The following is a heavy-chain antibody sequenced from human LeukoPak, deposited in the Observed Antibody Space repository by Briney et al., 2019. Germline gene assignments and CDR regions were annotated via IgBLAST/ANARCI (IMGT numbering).Heavy chain of an antibody. J-gene: IGHJ6*03. CDR2: ISYDGSNK. Sequence: GGSLRLSCAASGFTFSSYAMHWVRQAPGKGLEWVAVISYDGSNKYYADSVKGRFTISRDNSKNTLYLQMNSLRAEDTAVYYCARDAHITIFGVVKTYYMDVWGKGTTVTVSS. V-gene: IGHV3-30-3*01. CDR3: ARDAHITIFGVVKTYYMDV. CDR1: GFTFSSYA. D-gene: IGHD3-3*01.